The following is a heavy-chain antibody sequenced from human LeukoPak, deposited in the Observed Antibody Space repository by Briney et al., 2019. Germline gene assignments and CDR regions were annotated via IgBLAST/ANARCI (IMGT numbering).Heavy chain of an antibody. V-gene: IGHV1-18*01. CDR3: ARGVTSGFDY. J-gene: IGHJ4*02. D-gene: IGHD4-17*01. Sequence: ASVKVSCKASGYTFTSYGISWVRQAPGQGLEWMGWISAYNGNTNYAQKFQGRVTITRNTSISTAYMELSSLRSEDTAVYYCARGVTSGFDYWGQGTLVTVSS. CDR2: ISAYNGNT. CDR1: GYTFTSYG.